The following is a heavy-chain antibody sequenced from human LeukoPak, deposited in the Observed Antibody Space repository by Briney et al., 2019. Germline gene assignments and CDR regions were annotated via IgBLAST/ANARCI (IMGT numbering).Heavy chain of an antibody. CDR1: GGSVSSGSYY. CDR2: IYYSGST. D-gene: IGHD2-2*01. CDR3: VRVTRVVVPAAEFDY. J-gene: IGHJ4*02. Sequence: PSETLSLTCTVSGGSVSSGSYYWSWIRQPPGKGLEWIGYIYYSGSTNYNPSLKSRVTISVDTSKNQFSLKLSSVTAADTAVYYCVRVTRVVVPAAEFDYWGQGTLVTVSS. V-gene: IGHV4-61*01.